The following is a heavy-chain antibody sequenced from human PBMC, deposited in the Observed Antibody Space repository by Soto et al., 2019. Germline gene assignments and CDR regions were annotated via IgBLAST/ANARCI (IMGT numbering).Heavy chain of an antibody. CDR1: GGSFSGYY. Sequence: PSETLSLTCAVYGGSFSGYYLNWIRQHPGKGLEWIGEINDSGSTNYNPSLKSRLTISVDTSKNQFSLKLSSVTAADTAVYYCARGSNYADYAYSFDIWGQGTMVTV. CDR2: INDSGST. V-gene: IGHV4-34*01. J-gene: IGHJ3*02. D-gene: IGHD4-17*01. CDR3: ARGSNYADYAYSFDI.